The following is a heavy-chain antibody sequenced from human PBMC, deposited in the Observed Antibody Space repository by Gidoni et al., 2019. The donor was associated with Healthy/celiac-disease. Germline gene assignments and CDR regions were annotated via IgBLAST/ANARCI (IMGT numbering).Heavy chain of an antibody. CDR3: ARGGAARWFDP. V-gene: IGHV3-21*01. CDR1: GFTFISYS. D-gene: IGHD6-6*01. J-gene: IGHJ5*02. Sequence: EVQLVESGGGLVKPGGSLRLSCAASGFTFISYSMTWVRQAPGKGLAWVSSISSSSSYIYYADSVKGRFTISRDNAKNSLYLQMNSLRAEDTAVYYCARGGAARWFDPWGQGTLVTVSS. CDR2: ISSSSSYI.